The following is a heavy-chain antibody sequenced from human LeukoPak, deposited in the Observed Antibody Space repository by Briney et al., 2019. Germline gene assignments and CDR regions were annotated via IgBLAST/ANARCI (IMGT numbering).Heavy chain of an antibody. CDR1: GFTFSSYA. CDR3: AKRAPVAAAGTGRYFDY. D-gene: IGHD1/OR15-1a*01. V-gene: IGHV3-23*01. Sequence: PGGSLRLSCAASGFTFSSYAMSWGRQAPGKGLEWVSAISGSGDSTYYGDSVKGRFTISRDNSKNTLYLQMNSLRAEDTAVYYCAKRAPVAAAGTGRYFDYWGQGTLVTVSS. J-gene: IGHJ4*02. CDR2: ISGSGDST.